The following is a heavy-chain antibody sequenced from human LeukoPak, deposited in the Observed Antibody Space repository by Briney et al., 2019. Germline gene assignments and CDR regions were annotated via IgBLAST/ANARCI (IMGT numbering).Heavy chain of an antibody. V-gene: IGHV1-18*01. CDR2: ISAYNGDT. J-gene: IGHJ4*02. CDR1: VYTHASYG. D-gene: IGHD3-22*01. Sequence: ASVKVSCKASVYTHASYGISWVRQAPGQGLEWMGWISAYNGDTNYAQKLHGRVTMNTDTSTSTAYMELRSLRSDDTAVYYCARDGAYYDSSGSYYADGDDYWGQGTLVSVSS. CDR3: ARDGAYYDSSGSYYADGDDY.